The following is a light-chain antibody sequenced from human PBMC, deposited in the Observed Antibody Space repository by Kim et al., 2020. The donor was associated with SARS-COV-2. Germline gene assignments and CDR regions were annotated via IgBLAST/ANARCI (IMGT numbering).Light chain of an antibody. CDR3: QVWDSSSDLGV. CDR2: YDS. CDR1: NIGSKS. V-gene: IGLV3-21*04. Sequence: SYELTQPPSASVAPGKTARITCGGNNIGSKSVHWYQQKPGQAPVLVIYYDSDRPSGIPERFSGSNSGNTATLTISRVEAGDEADYYCQVWDSSSDLGVFG. J-gene: IGLJ2*01.